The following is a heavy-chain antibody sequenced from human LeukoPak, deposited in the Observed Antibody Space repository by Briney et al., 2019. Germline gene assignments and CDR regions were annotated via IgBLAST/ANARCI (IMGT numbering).Heavy chain of an antibody. D-gene: IGHD3-22*01. V-gene: IGHV1-3*03. CDR2: INAGNGNT. CDR1: GYTFTSYA. J-gene: IGHJ4*02. CDR3: ARVSAYYYDSSGYAAGWYFDY. Sequence: ASVKVSCKASGYTFTSYAMHWVRQAPGQRLEWMGWINAGNGNTKYSQEFQGRVTITRDTSASTAYMELSSLRSEDMAVYYCARVSAYYYDSSGYAAGWYFDYWGQGTLVTVSS.